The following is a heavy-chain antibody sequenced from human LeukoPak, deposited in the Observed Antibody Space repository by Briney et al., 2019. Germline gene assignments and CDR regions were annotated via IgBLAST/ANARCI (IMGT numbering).Heavy chain of an antibody. D-gene: IGHD1-26*01. CDR1: GGSISSYY. Sequence: SETLSLTCTVFGGSISSYYWSWIRQPPGKGLEWIGYIYYSGSTNYNPSLKSRVTISVDTSKNQFSLKLSSVTAADTAVYYCARGYSGSYFGYWGQGTLVTVSS. V-gene: IGHV4-59*01. CDR2: IYYSGST. J-gene: IGHJ4*02. CDR3: ARGYSGSYFGY.